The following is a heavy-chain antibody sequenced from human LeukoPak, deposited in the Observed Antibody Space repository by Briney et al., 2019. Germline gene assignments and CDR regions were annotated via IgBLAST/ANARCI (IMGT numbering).Heavy chain of an antibody. V-gene: IGHV3-30*14. CDR2: ISYDGSNK. Sequence: GGSLRLSCAASGFTFSSYVMNWVRQAPGKGLEWVAVISYDGSNKYYADSVKGRFTISRDNSKNTLYLQMGSLRAEDMAVYYCARDSRSSWYSDYYYYYMDVWGKGTTVTVSS. D-gene: IGHD6-13*01. CDR3: ARDSRSSWYSDYYYYYMDV. CDR1: GFTFSSYV. J-gene: IGHJ6*03.